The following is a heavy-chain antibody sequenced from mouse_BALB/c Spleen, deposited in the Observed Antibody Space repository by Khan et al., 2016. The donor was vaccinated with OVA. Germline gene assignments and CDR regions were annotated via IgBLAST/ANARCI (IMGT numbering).Heavy chain of an antibody. CDR1: GYTFTNYG. V-gene: IGHV9-3-1*01. CDR3: ARSGGEAWFAY. D-gene: IGHD2-13*01. Sequence: VQLQESGPELKKPGETVKISCKASGYTFTNYGMNWVKQAPGKGLQWMGWINTYTGEPTYSDAFKGRFAFSLDTSASPAYLQINNLKNEDTATYCGARSGGEAWFAYWGQGTLVTVSA. J-gene: IGHJ3*01. CDR2: INTYTGEP.